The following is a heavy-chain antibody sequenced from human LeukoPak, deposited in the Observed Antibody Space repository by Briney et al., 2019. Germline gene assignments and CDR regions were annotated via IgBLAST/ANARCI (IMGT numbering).Heavy chain of an antibody. CDR3: RTDRYGDYGDYIDY. Sequence: ASVTVSFKASGYTFTGYYMHWVRQAPGQGLEWMGWINPNSGGTNYAQKFQGRVTMTRDTSISTAYMELSRLRSDDTAVYYCRTDRYGDYGDYIDYWGQGTLVTVSS. V-gene: IGHV1-2*02. D-gene: IGHD4-17*01. J-gene: IGHJ4*02. CDR2: INPNSGGT. CDR1: GYTFTGYY.